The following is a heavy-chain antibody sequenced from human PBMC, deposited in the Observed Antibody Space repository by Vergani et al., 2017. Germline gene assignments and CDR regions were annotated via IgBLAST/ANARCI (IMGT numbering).Heavy chain of an antibody. D-gene: IGHD2-21*01. CDR1: GFTFSSYA. V-gene: IGHV3-21*01. CDR3: ARDDLAYCGGDCYSTDY. Sequence: EVQLLESGGGLVQPGGSLRLSCAASGFTFSSYAMNWVRQAPGKGLEWVSSISSSSSYIYYADSVKGRFTISRDNAKNSLYLQMNSLRAEDTAVYYCARDDLAYCGGDCYSTDYWGQGTLVTVSS. J-gene: IGHJ4*02. CDR2: ISSSSSYI.